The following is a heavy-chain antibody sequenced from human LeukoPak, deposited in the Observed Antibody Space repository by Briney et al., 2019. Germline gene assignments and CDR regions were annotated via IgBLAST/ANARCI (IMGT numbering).Heavy chain of an antibody. CDR3: ARSMYGGNSLFDY. Sequence: NPSETLSLTCTVSGGSISSYYWSWIRQPPGKGLEWIGYIYYSGSTKYNPSLKSRVTISVDTSKNQFSLKLSSVTAADTAMYYCARSMYGGNSLFDYWGQGTLVTVSS. CDR1: GGSISSYY. CDR2: IYYSGST. D-gene: IGHD4-23*01. J-gene: IGHJ4*02. V-gene: IGHV4-59*01.